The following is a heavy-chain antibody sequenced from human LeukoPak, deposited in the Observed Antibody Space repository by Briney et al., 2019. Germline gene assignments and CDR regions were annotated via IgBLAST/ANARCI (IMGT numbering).Heavy chain of an antibody. CDR3: VKSGPDFGDLPSEYYFDF. J-gene: IGHJ4*02. Sequence: GRSLRLSCAASGFSFSSYAMHWVRQAPGKGLEWVAVIWYDGSNQYYVDSVRGRFTISRDNSKNTLHLQMNSLRAEDTAAYYCVKSGPDFGDLPSEYYFDFWGQGTLVTVSS. V-gene: IGHV3-33*06. CDR2: IWYDGSNQ. D-gene: IGHD4-17*01. CDR1: GFSFSSYA.